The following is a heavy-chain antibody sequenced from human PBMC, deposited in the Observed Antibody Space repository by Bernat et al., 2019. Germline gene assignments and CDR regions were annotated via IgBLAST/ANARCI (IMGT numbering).Heavy chain of an antibody. CDR2: IKSKADGGTT. CDR3: TTKQTPRECKGVNYYDS. CDR1: GFTFIDAW. D-gene: IGHD2-8*01. J-gene: IGHJ4*02. V-gene: IGHV3-15*01. Sequence: EVQLLESGGGLVKPGGSLRLSCAASGFTFIDAWMNWVRQAPGKGLAFIGRIKSKADGGTTDYAAPVKGRVTISRDDSQNMVYLQMNDLKTDDTALYYCTTKQTPRECKGVNYYDSWGQGALVTVSS.